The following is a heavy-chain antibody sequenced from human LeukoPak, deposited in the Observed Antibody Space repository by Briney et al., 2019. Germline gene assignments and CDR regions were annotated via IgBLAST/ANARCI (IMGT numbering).Heavy chain of an antibody. J-gene: IGHJ4*02. CDR2: IRTKANGGTT. CDR1: GFTFGDYA. CDR3: TRDVNIVVVTAHFDY. D-gene: IGHD2-21*02. V-gene: IGHV3-49*04. Sequence: GGSLRLSCTSSGFTFGDYAMSWVRQAPGKGLEWIGFIRTKANGGTTEYAASVKGRFTISRDDSNSIAYLQMNGLKTEDTAVYYCTRDVNIVVVTAHFDYWGQGTLVTVSS.